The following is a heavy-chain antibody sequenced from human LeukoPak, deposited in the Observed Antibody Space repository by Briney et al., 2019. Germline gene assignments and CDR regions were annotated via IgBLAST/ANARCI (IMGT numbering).Heavy chain of an antibody. CDR3: AKDRGASVRGEKYYFDY. D-gene: IGHD3-10*01. V-gene: IGHV3-23*01. CDR2: ISGSGGST. J-gene: IGHJ4*02. Sequence: PGGSLRLSCAASGFTFSSYAMSWVRQAPGKGLEWVPAISGSGGSTYYADSVKGRFTISRDNSKNTLYLQMNSLRAEDTAVYYCAKDRGASVRGEKYYFDYWGQGTLVTVSS. CDR1: GFTFSSYA.